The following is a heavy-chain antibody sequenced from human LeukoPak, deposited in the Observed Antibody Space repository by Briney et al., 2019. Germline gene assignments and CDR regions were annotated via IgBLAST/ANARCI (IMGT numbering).Heavy chain of an antibody. CDR3: AKAGPASSDYLNWFDP. J-gene: IGHJ5*02. CDR2: ISGSVGST. V-gene: IGHV3-23*01. CDR1: GFTFSTYA. Sequence: GGSLRLSCAASGFTFSTYAMNWVRQAPGKGLEWVSVISGSVGSTYYADSVKGRFTISRDNSKNTLYLQMNSLRVEDTAVYYCAKAGPASSDYLNWFDPWGQGTLVTVSS. D-gene: IGHD3-22*01.